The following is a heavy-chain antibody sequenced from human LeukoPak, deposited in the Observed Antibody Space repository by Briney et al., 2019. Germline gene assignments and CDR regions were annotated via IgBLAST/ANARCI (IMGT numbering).Heavy chain of an antibody. CDR2: IYYSGST. V-gene: IGHV4-31*03. J-gene: IGHJ2*01. CDR1: GGSISSGGYY. Sequence: PSETLSLTCTVSGGSISSGGYYWSWIRQHPGKGLEWIGYIYYSGSTYYNPSLKSRVTISVDTSKNQFSLKLSSVTAADTAVYYCARDFHYYDSSGYWYFDLWGRGTLVTVSS. CDR3: ARDFHYYDSSGYWYFDL. D-gene: IGHD3-22*01.